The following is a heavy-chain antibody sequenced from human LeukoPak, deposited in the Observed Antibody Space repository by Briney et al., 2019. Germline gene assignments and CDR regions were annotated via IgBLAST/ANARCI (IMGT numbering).Heavy chain of an antibody. Sequence: GESLKISCKGSGYSFTSYWIGWVRQMPGKGLEWVSAISGSGGSTYYADSVKGRFTISRDNSKNTLYLQMNSLRAEDTAVYYCAKGITMIVVVVDYWGQGTLVTVSS. D-gene: IGHD3-22*01. V-gene: IGHV3-23*01. CDR3: AKGITMIVVVVDY. J-gene: IGHJ4*02. CDR2: ISGSGGST. CDR1: GYSFTSYW.